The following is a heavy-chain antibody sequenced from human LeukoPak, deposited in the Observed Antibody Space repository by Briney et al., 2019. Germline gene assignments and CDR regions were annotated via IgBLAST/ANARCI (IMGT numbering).Heavy chain of an antibody. CDR1: GGSKSSHY. D-gene: IGHD3-22*01. J-gene: IGHJ6*03. CDR3: ARDKLEYYYDSSGYLDV. Sequence: SETLTLTCTVSGGSKSSHYWSWIRQPPGKGLEWIGYSYYSGSTNYNPSLKSRVTISVDTPKNQFSLKLSSVTAADTAVYYCARDKLEYYYDSSGYLDVWGKGTTVTVSS. CDR2: SYYSGST. V-gene: IGHV4-59*11.